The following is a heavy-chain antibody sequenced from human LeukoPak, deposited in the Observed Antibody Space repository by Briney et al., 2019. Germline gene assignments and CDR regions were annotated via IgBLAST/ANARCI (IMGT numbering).Heavy chain of an antibody. Sequence: GGTLRLSCAASGFTFRSYGMSWVRQAPGKGLEWVSGIHASGGTTYYADSVKGRFTISRDNSKNTMYLQMNSLRAEDTAVYYCAKVDRRSDLPYYFDHWGQGTLVTVSS. CDR2: IHASGGTT. CDR3: AKVDRRSDLPYYFDH. V-gene: IGHV3-23*01. CDR1: GFTFRSYG. J-gene: IGHJ4*02.